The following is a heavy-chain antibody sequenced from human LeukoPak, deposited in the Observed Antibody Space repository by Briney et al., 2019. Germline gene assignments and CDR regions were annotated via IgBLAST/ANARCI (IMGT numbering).Heavy chain of an antibody. CDR3: ARGRKPYNWFDP. V-gene: IGHV4-61*08. Sequence: PSETLSLTCTVSGGSISSSVYYWTWIRQPPGKGLEWIGYIYYSGTTNYNPSLKSRVTISVDTSKNQFSLKLNSVTAADTAVYYCARGRKPYNWFDPWGQGTLVTVSS. CDR1: GGSISSSVYY. J-gene: IGHJ5*02. CDR2: IYYSGTT.